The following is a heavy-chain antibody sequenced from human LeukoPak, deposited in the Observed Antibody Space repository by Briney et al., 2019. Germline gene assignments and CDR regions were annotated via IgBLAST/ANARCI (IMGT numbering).Heavy chain of an antibody. V-gene: IGHV1-2*02. J-gene: IGHJ5*02. CDR2: INPNSGGT. D-gene: IGHD3-10*01. Sequence: GASVKVSCKASGYTFTSYGISWVRQAPGQGLEWMGWINPNSGGTNYAQKFQGRVTMTRDTSISTAYMELSRLRSDDTAVYYCAREMVRGVIITENWFDPWGQGTLVTVSS. CDR1: GYTFTSYG. CDR3: AREMVRGVIITENWFDP.